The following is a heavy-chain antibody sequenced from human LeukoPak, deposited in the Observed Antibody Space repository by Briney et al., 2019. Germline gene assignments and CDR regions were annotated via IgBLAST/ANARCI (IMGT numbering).Heavy chain of an antibody. J-gene: IGHJ3*02. Sequence: GGSLRLSCAASGFTFSSYGIHWVRQAPGKGLEWVAFIRYDGTNKYYADSVKGRFTISRDNSKNTLYLQMNSLRAEDTAVYYCARTPLVGATVYDAFDIWGQGTMVTVSS. D-gene: IGHD1-26*01. CDR1: GFTFSSYG. CDR3: ARTPLVGATVYDAFDI. CDR2: IRYDGTNK. V-gene: IGHV3-30*02.